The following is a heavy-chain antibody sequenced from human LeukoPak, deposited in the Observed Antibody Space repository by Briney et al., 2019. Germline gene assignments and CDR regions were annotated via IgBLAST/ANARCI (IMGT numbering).Heavy chain of an antibody. CDR1: GFTFSSYA. J-gene: IGHJ4*02. CDR2: ISGSGGST. CDR3: ARGSGFETGDY. V-gene: IGHV3-23*01. D-gene: IGHD5-12*01. Sequence: PGGSLRLSCAASGFTFSSYAMSWVRQAPGKGLEWVSAISGSGGSTYYADSVKGRFTISRDNSKNTLYLQMNSLRVEDTAIYYCARGSGFETGDYWGQGTLVTVSS.